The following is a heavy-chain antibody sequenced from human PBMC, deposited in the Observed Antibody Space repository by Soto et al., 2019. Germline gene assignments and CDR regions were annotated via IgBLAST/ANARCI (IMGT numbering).Heavy chain of an antibody. V-gene: IGHV3-23*01. D-gene: IGHD6-13*01. CDR3: ARDNGPAAGSAAGGY. CDR1: GFTFSSCA. Sequence: PGGSLRLSCAASGFTFSSCAMGWVRQAQGKGLEWVSTISGSGVSTYYADSVKGRFTISRDNSKNTLYLQMNSLRAEDTAVYYCARDNGPAAGSAAGGYWGQGTLVTVSS. CDR2: ISGSGVST. J-gene: IGHJ4*02.